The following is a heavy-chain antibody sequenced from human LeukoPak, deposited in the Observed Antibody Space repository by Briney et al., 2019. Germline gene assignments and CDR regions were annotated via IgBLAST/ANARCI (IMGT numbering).Heavy chain of an antibody. CDR3: ARDEGNDAFDI. Sequence: PSATLSLTCTVSGGSISSYYWSWIRQPPGKGLEWIGYIYYSGSTNYNPSLKSRVTISVDTSKNQFSLKLSSVTAADTAVYYCARDEGNDAFDIWGQGTMVTVSS. CDR1: GGSISSYY. J-gene: IGHJ3*02. V-gene: IGHV4-59*01. CDR2: IYYSGST.